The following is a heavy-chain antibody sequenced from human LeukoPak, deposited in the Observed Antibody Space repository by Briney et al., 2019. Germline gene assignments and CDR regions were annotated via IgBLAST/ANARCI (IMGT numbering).Heavy chain of an antibody. V-gene: IGHV3-7*01. CDR3: ARDKWIDN. CDR2: IKQDGSEI. CDR1: GFTFSSYW. J-gene: IGHJ4*02. Sequence: PGGSLRLSCAASGFTFSSYWVSWVRQAPGKGLEWVANIKQDGSEIYYVDSVKGRFTISRDNAKNSLYLQMNSPRAEDTAVYYCARDKWIDNWGQGTLVTVSS. D-gene: IGHD1-26*01.